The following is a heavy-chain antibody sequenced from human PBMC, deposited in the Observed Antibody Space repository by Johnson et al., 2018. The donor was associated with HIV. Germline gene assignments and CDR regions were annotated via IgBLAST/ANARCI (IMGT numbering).Heavy chain of an antibody. J-gene: IGHJ3*02. V-gene: IGHV3-9*01. D-gene: IGHD5-24*01. Sequence: VQLVESGGGLVQPGRSLRLSCAASGFTFDDYAMHWVRQAPGKGLEWVSGISWNSGSIGYADSVKGRFTISRYNSKNTLYLQMNSLRAEDTAVYYCARACRDGYTCDAFDIWGQGTMVTVSS. CDR3: ARACRDGYTCDAFDI. CDR2: ISWNSGSI. CDR1: GFTFDDYA.